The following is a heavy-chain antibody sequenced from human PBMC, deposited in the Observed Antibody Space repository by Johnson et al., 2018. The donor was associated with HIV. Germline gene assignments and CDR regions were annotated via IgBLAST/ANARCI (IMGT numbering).Heavy chain of an antibody. V-gene: IGHV3-9*01. D-gene: IGHD6-6*01. Sequence: VQLVESGGGVVQPGGSLRLSCAAPGFTFDDYGMSWVRQAPGKGLEWVAGISWNSGSIGYADSVKGRFTISRDNAKNSLYLQMNSLRAEDTALYYCAKDIIDSSSSRGAFDIWGQGTMVTVSS. CDR3: AKDIIDSSSSRGAFDI. J-gene: IGHJ3*02. CDR2: ISWNSGSI. CDR1: GFTFDDYG.